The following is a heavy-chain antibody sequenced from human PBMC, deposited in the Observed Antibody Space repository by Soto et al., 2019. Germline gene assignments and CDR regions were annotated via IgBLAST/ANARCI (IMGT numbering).Heavy chain of an antibody. V-gene: IGHV1-18*01. CDR2: ISAYNGHT. D-gene: IGHD3-16*01. Sequence: QVQLVQSGIEVKKPGASVKVSCKAMGYTFTNYGLSWVRQAPGEGLEWLGRISAYNGHTKYAHKVQDRVTLTTDTSASTAYLELRSLRSDDTAVYYCVRGDGGYFDHWGQGTLVLVSS. CDR1: GYTFTNYG. CDR3: VRGDGGYFDH. J-gene: IGHJ4*02.